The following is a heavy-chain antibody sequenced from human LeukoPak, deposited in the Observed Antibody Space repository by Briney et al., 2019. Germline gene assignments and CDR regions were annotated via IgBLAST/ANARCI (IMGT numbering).Heavy chain of an antibody. CDR1: GFTFSSYG. CDR3: ARSDYGGKPSLGY. Sequence: GGSLRLSCAASGFTFSSYGMNWVRQAPGKGLEWISYVSFSSHIISYADSVKGRFTISRDNAQNSLDLQMNSLRAEDTAMYYCARSDYGGKPSLGYWGQGTLVTVSS. J-gene: IGHJ4*02. D-gene: IGHD4-23*01. V-gene: IGHV3-48*01. CDR2: VSFSSHII.